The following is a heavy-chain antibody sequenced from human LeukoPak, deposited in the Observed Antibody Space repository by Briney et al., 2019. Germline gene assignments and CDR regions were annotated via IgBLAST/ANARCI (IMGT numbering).Heavy chain of an antibody. V-gene: IGHV3-20*01. Sequence: RAGGSLRLSCAASGFTFDDYGMSWVRQAPGKGLEWVSGINWNGGSTGYADSVKGRFTISRDNAKNSLYLQMNSLRAEDTALYHCARGREGGYSFSRGMDVWGKGTTVTVSS. CDR3: ARGREGGYSFSRGMDV. J-gene: IGHJ6*04. CDR2: INWNGGST. D-gene: IGHD5-18*01. CDR1: GFTFDDYG.